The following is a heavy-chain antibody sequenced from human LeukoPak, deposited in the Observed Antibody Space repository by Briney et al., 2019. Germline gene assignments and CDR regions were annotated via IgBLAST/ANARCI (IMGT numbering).Heavy chain of an antibody. CDR3: ARDKLLTAHDY. V-gene: IGHV3-30-3*01. Sequence: PGGSLRLSCAASGFTFSSYAMHWVRQAPGKGLEWVAVISYDGSNKYYADSVKGRFTISRDNSKNTLYLQMNSLRAEDTAVYYCARDKLLTAHDYWGQGTLVTVSS. CDR2: ISYDGSNK. D-gene: IGHD1-26*01. J-gene: IGHJ4*02. CDR1: GFTFSSYA.